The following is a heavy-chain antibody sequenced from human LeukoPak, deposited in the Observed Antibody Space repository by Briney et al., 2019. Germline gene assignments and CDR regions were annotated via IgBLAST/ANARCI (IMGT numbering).Heavy chain of an antibody. V-gene: IGHV4-39*01. CDR3: ARQAVAEPSGSYYFDY. Sequence: SGPGLVKPSETLSLTCTVSGGSISSSSYYWGWIRQPPGKGLEWIGSIYYSGSTYYNPSLKSRVTISVDTSKNQFSLKLSSVTAADTAVYYCARQAVAEPSGSYYFDYWGQGTLVTVSS. D-gene: IGHD1-26*01. J-gene: IGHJ4*02. CDR2: IYYSGST. CDR1: GGSISSSSYY.